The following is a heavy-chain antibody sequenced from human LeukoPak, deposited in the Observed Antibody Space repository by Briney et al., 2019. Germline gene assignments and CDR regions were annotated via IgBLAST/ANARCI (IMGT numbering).Heavy chain of an antibody. CDR2: ISGSPDNT. V-gene: IGHV3-23*01. CDR3: ARLVGVSPLDY. D-gene: IGHD3-16*01. CDR1: GFTFRSYA. Sequence: GGSLRLSCVVSGFTFRSYAMYWVRQAPGKGLEWVSEISGSPDNTYYADSVKGRFATSRDASRNTLYLQMNSLRAEDTAVYYCARLVGVSPLDYWGQGTPVTVSS. J-gene: IGHJ4*02.